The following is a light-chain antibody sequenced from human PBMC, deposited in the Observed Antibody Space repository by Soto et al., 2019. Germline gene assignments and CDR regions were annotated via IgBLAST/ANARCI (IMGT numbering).Light chain of an antibody. Sequence: DIQMTQSPSTLSASVGDRVTITCRASQSISSWLAWYQQKPGKAPKLLIYKASSLESGVPSRFSGSGSGTEFTLTISSLQPDDFAIYHCQQYNSYSPWTFGHGTKVDIK. CDR1: QSISSW. V-gene: IGKV1-5*03. CDR3: QQYNSYSPWT. J-gene: IGKJ1*01. CDR2: KAS.